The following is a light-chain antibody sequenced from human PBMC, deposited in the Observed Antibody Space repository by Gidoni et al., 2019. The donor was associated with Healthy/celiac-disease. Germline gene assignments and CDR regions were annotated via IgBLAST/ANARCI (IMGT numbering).Light chain of an antibody. Sequence: PGERATLSCRASQSVSSYLAWYQQTPGQAPRLLIYDASNRATGIPARFSGSGSGTDFTLTISSLEPEDFAVYYCQQRTFGQGTKVEIK. CDR2: DAS. J-gene: IGKJ1*01. V-gene: IGKV3-11*01. CDR3: QQRT. CDR1: QSVSSY.